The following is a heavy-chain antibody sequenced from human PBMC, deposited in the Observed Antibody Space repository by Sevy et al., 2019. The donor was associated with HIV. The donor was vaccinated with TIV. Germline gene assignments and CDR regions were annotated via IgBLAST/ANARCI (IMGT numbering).Heavy chain of an antibody. J-gene: IGHJ5*02. V-gene: IGHV3-15*01. Sequence: GGSLRLSCAASGYTFNNAWMSWVRQAPGKGLEWLGRIKSKIDGGSAEYASPVKGRFTISRDDSKSTLYLQMNRLRTEDTGVYYCTGATVFGATWFDPWGQGALVTVSS. D-gene: IGHD3-3*01. CDR3: TGATVFGATWFDP. CDR1: GYTFNNAW. CDR2: IKSKIDGGSA.